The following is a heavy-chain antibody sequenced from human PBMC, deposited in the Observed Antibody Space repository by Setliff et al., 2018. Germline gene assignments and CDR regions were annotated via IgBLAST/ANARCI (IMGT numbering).Heavy chain of an antibody. V-gene: IGHV4-39*07. CDR1: GGSISSGSYY. Sequence: PSETLSLTCTVSGGSISSGSYYWGWIRQPPGKGLEWIGSIYYSGSTYYNPSLKSRVTISVDTSKNQFSLKLSSVTAADTAVYYCARGKERITMKVVVTSGAFDIWGQGTMVTVSS. CDR2: IYYSGST. CDR3: ARGKERITMKVVVTSGAFDI. D-gene: IGHD3-22*01. J-gene: IGHJ3*02.